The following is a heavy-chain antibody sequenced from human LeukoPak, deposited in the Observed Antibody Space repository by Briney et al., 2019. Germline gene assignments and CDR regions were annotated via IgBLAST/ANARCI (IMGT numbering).Heavy chain of an antibody. D-gene: IGHD3-22*01. CDR3: AKDRLLGDSYYDNSGYGLAT. Sequence: GGSLRLSCSASGFTFSSYGMQWVRQAPGMGLEWGAVVSYNRHTKVYADSVRGLFTFSRDDSKGTLHLRVNSLRATAMAVYDCAKDRLLGDSYYDNSGYGLATWGQGTPVTVSS. CDR1: GFTFSSYG. J-gene: IGHJ5*02. V-gene: IGHV3-30*18. CDR2: VSYNRHTK.